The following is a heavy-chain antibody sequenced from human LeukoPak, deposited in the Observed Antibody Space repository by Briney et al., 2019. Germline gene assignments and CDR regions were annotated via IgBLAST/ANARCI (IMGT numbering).Heavy chain of an antibody. CDR2: IRSKAYGATT. V-gene: IGHV3-49*04. CDR1: GFTFGDYA. CDR3: AKDGVRGALDAFDI. Sequence: GGSLRLSCTASGFTFGDYAMSWVRHAPGKGLGLVGFIRSKAYGATTEYPASVKGRFTISRDDSKSIAYLQMNSLGAEDTAVYYCAKDGVRGALDAFDIWGQGTMVTVSS. J-gene: IGHJ3*02. D-gene: IGHD1-26*01.